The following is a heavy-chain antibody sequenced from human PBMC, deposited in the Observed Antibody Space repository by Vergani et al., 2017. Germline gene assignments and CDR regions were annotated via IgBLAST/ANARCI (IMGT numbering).Heavy chain of an antibody. D-gene: IGHD3-3*01. CDR2: IIPIFGTA. CDR1: GGTFSSYA. Sequence: QVQLVQSGAEVKKPGSSVKVSCKASGGTFSSYAISWVRQAPGQGLEWMGGIIPIFGTANYAQKFQGRVTITADESTSTAYMELSSLRSEDTAVYYCARSSFWSGYYSIAQYYYYDMDVWGKGTTVTVSS. V-gene: IGHV1-69*01. J-gene: IGHJ6*03. CDR3: ARSSFWSGYYSIAQYYYYDMDV.